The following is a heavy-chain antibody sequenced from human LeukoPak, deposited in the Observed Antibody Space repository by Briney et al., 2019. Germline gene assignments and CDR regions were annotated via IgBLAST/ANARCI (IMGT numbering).Heavy chain of an antibody. D-gene: IGHD2-2*01. CDR3: AREVIIDCSSTSCPFYFDY. Sequence: SVKVSCKASGYTFTSYGISWVRQAPGQGLEWMGRIIPILGIANYAQKFQGRVTITADKSTSTAYMELSSLRSEDTAVYYCAREVIIDCSSTSCPFYFDYWGQGTLVTVSS. CDR1: GYTFTSYG. CDR2: IIPILGIA. V-gene: IGHV1-69*04. J-gene: IGHJ4*02.